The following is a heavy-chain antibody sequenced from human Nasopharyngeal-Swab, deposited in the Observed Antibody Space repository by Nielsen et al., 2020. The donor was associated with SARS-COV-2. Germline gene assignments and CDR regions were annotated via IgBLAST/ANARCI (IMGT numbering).Heavy chain of an antibody. CDR3: ARAWNDSAFDI. J-gene: IGHJ3*02. Sequence: SETLSLTCTAPGGPTSSYYWSWIRQPPGKGLEWIGYIYYSGSTNYNPPRKSRVTISVDTSKNQFSLKLSSVTAADTAVYYCARAWNDSAFDIWGQGTMVTVSS. D-gene: IGHD1-1*01. CDR1: GGPTSSYY. V-gene: IGHV4-59*01. CDR2: IYYSGST.